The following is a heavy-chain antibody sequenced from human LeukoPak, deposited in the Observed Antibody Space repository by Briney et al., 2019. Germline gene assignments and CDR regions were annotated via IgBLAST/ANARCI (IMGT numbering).Heavy chain of an antibody. D-gene: IGHD2-15*01. J-gene: IGHJ3*02. CDR1: GFTFDDYG. CDR2: INWNGGST. V-gene: IGHV3-20*04. Sequence: PGGSLRLSCAASGFTFDDYGMSWVRQAPGKGLEWVSGINWNGGSTVYADCVKGRSTISRDNAKNSLYLQMNSLRAEDTALYYCARAVGSEYAFDIWGQGTMVTVSS. CDR3: ARAVGSEYAFDI.